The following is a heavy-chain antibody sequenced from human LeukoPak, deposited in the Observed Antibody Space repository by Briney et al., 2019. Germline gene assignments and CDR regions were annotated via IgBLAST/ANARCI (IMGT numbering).Heavy chain of an antibody. CDR2: IYHSGST. J-gene: IGHJ4*02. CDR1: GGSISSSNW. Sequence: PSETLSLTCAVSGGSISSSNWWSWVRQPPGKGLEWIGEIYHSGSTNYNPSLKSRVTISVDKSKNQFSLKLSSVTAADTAVYYCARSRLYASGSYCLDYWGQGTLVTVSS. V-gene: IGHV4-4*02. D-gene: IGHD1-26*01. CDR3: ARSRLYASGSYCLDY.